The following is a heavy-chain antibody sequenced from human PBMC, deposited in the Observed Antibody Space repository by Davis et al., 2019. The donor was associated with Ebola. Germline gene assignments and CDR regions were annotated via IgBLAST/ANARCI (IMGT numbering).Heavy chain of an antibody. V-gene: IGHV3-23*01. CDR1: GFTFSSYA. D-gene: IGHD6-13*01. CDR2: ISGSGGST. J-gene: IGHJ5*02. Sequence: PGGSLRLSCSASGFTFSSYAMHWVRQAPGKGLEWVSAISGSGGSTYYADSVKGRFTISRDNSKNTLYLQMNSLRAEDTAVYYCAKERGSSWYRWFDPWGQGTLVTVSS. CDR3: AKERGSSWYRWFDP.